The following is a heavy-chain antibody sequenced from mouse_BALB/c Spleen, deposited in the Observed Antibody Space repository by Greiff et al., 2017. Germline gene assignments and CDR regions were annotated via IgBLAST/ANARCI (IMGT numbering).Heavy chain of an antibody. D-gene: IGHD4-1*02. CDR1: GYSITSGYY. Sequence: DVQLQESGPGLVKPSQSLSLTCSVTGYSITSGYYWNWIRQFPGNKLEWMGYISYDGSNNYNPSLKNRISITRDTSKNQFFLKLNSVTTEDTATYYCAKAPTGTFRYFDVWGAGTTVTVSS. J-gene: IGHJ1*01. CDR2: ISYDGSN. V-gene: IGHV3-6*02. CDR3: AKAPTGTFRYFDV.